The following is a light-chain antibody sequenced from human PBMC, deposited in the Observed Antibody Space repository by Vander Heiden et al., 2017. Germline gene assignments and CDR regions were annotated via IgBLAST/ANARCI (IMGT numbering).Light chain of an antibody. J-gene: IGLJ2*01. V-gene: IGLV3-21*02. CDR2: DNR. CDR1: SIGSKS. CDR3: QVWDSISDVGV. Sequence: SYVLTQPPSVSVAPGHTATITCGGNSIGSKSVQWSQQRPGQAPVLVVYDNRDRPSGIPERISGSNSGNTATLTISRVEAGDEADYYCQVWDSISDVGVFGGGTKLTVL.